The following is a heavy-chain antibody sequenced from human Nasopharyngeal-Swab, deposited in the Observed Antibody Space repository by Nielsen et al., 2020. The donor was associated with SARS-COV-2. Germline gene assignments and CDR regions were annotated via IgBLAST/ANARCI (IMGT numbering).Heavy chain of an antibody. D-gene: IGHD2-2*03. CDR2: INPNSGGT. Sequence: WVRQAPGQGLEWMGRINPNSGGTNYAQKFQGRVTTTRDTSISTAYMELSRLRSDDTAVYYCASGGGYCSSTSCSNWFDPWGQGTLVTVSS. V-gene: IGHV1-2*06. J-gene: IGHJ5*02. CDR3: ASGGGYCSSTSCSNWFDP.